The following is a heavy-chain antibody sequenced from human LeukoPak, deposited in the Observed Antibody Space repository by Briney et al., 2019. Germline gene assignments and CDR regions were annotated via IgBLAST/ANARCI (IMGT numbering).Heavy chain of an antibody. V-gene: IGHV3-23*01. CDR2: ISGNGGST. J-gene: IGHJ4*02. CDR3: AKVGSMVRGVITDPFDY. Sequence: GGSLRLSCAASGFTFSSYAMSWVRQAPGKGLEWVSAISGNGGSTYYADSVKGRFTISRDNSKNTLYLQMNSLRAEDTAVYYCAKVGSMVRGVITDPFDYWGQGTLVTVSS. D-gene: IGHD3-10*01. CDR1: GFTFSSYA.